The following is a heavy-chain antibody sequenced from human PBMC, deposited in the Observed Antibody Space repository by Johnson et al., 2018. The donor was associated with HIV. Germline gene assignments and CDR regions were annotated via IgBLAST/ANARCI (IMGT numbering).Heavy chain of an antibody. V-gene: IGHV3-30*02. CDR3: ARGDYGGTGRLAFDI. Sequence: VQLVESGGGVVQPGRSLRLSCAASGFTFDDYGMSWVRQAPGKGLEWVAFIRYDGSNKYYADSVKGRFTISRDNSKNTLFLQMSSLRTEDKAIYYCARGDYGGTGRLAFDIWGQGTMVTVSS. J-gene: IGHJ3*02. D-gene: IGHD4/OR15-4a*01. CDR1: GFTFDDYG. CDR2: IRYDGSNK.